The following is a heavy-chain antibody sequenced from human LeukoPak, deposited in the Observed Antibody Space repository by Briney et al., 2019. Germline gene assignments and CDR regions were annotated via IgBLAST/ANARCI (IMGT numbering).Heavy chain of an antibody. CDR3: ASRLSSGWYSGRDYFDY. D-gene: IGHD6-19*01. CDR2: IYYSGST. Sequence: TSETLSLTCTVPGGSISSYYWSWIRQPPGKGLEWIGYIYYSGSTNYNPSLKSRVTISVDTSKNQFSLKLSSVTAADTAVYYCASRLSSGWYSGRDYFDYWGQGTLVTVSS. V-gene: IGHV4-59*01. CDR1: GGSISSYY. J-gene: IGHJ4*02.